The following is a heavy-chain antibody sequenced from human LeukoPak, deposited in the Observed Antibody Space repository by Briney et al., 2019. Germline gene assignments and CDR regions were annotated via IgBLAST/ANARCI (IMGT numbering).Heavy chain of an antibody. CDR1: GFTFSSYA. V-gene: IGHV3-23*01. D-gene: IGHD4-17*01. CDR3: AKDRAVRSDI. J-gene: IGHJ3*02. Sequence: GGSLRLSCAASGFTFSSYAMSWVRQAPGRGLEWVSAMSGSGGSTYYADSVKGRFTISRDNAKNTLYLQMNSLRAEDTAVYYCAKDRAVRSDIWRQGTMVTVSS. CDR2: MSGSGGST.